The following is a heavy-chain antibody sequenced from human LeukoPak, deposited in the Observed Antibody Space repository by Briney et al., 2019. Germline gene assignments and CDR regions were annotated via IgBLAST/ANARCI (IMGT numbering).Heavy chain of an antibody. Sequence: GGSLRLSCAASGFIFSSYAMHWVRQAPGKGLEWVAVISYDGSNKYYADSVKGRFTISRDNSKNTLYLQMNSLRAEDTAVYYCARAVDTAMVRPNDYWGQGTLVTVSS. CDR1: GFIFSSYA. J-gene: IGHJ4*02. CDR3: ARAVDTAMVRPNDY. CDR2: ISYDGSNK. V-gene: IGHV3-30*04. D-gene: IGHD5-18*01.